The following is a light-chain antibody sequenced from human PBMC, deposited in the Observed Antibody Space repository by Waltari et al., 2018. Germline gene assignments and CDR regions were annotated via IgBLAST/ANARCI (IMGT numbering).Light chain of an antibody. J-gene: IGKJ1*01. Sequence: DNQMTQSPSTLSASVGDRVTITCRASQNISPWLAWHQQKPGKAPRLLIYKTSTLESGVPSRFSGSGSGTEFTLTISSLQPEDFATYYCQRYKTSFRTFGQGTRVEIK. CDR1: QNISPW. CDR3: QRYKTSFRT. CDR2: KTS. V-gene: IGKV1-5*03.